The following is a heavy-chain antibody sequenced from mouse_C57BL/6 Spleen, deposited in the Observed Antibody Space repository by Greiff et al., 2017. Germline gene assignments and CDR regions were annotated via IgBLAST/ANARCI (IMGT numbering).Heavy chain of an antibody. J-gene: IGHJ2*01. Sequence: EVKLLESGPGLVKPSQSLSLTCSVTGYSITSGYYWNWIRQFPGNKLEWMGYISYDGSNNYNPSLKNRISITRDTSKNQFFLKLNSVTTEDTATYYCASGDPSLDYWGQGTTLTVSS. V-gene: IGHV3-6*01. CDR3: ASGDPSLDY. CDR2: ISYDGSN. CDR1: GYSITSGYY.